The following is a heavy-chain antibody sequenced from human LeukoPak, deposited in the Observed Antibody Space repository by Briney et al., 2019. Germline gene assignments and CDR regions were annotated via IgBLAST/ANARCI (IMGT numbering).Heavy chain of an antibody. V-gene: IGHV3-74*01. D-gene: IGHD6-19*01. Sequence: PGGSLRLSCAASGFTVITNDMTWVRQAPGKGLVWVSRINSDGSSTTYADSVKGRFTISRDNAKNTLYLQMNSLRADDTAVYYCAKVTAVASTGALDYWGQGTLVTVSS. CDR3: AKVTAVASTGALDY. CDR1: GFTVITND. J-gene: IGHJ4*02. CDR2: INSDGSST.